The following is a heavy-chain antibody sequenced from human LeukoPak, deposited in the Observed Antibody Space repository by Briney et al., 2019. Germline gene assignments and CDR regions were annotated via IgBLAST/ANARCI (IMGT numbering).Heavy chain of an antibody. Sequence: GASVKVSCKASGGTFSSYAISWVRQAPGQGLEWMGRITPIFGNTSYAQKFQGRVTITTDASTSTAYMELSSLRSEDTAVYYCATLTTVTPGHFDYWGQGTLVTVSS. CDR3: ATLTTVTPGHFDY. CDR1: GGTFSSYA. V-gene: IGHV1-69*05. J-gene: IGHJ4*02. D-gene: IGHD4-17*01. CDR2: ITPIFGNT.